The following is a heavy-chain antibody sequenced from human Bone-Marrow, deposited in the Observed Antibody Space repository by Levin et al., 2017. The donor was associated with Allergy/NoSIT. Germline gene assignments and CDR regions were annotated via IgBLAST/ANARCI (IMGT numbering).Heavy chain of an antibody. D-gene: IGHD5-12*01. V-gene: IGHV4-30-4*01. Sequence: PSETLSLTCSVSGGSISSHDYYWSWIRQSPGKGLEWIGFIYYSGGTNYNPSLKSRVTISVDTFKNQFSLQLRSVTAADTAIYYCARGSPHGRGSPFDFWGQGILVPVSS. CDR1: GGSISSHDYY. CDR3: ARGSPHGRGSPFDF. J-gene: IGHJ4*02. CDR2: IYYSGGT.